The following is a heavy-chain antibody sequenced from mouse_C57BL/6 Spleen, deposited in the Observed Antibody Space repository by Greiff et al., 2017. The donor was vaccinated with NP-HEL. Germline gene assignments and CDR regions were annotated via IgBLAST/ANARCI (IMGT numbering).Heavy chain of an antibody. CDR1: GFTFTDYY. J-gene: IGHJ4*01. V-gene: IGHV7-3*01. CDR3: ARYYYGREAMDY. D-gene: IGHD1-1*01. CDR2: IRNKANGYTT. Sequence: EVKLMESGGGLVQPGGSLSLSCAASGFTFTDYYMSWVRQPPGKALEWLGFIRNKANGYTTEYSASVKGRFTISRDNSQSILYLQMNALRAEDSATYYCARYYYGREAMDYCGQGTSVTVSS.